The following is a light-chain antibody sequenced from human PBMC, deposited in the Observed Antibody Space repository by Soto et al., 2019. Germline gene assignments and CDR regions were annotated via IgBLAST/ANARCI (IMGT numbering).Light chain of an antibody. J-gene: IGKJ3*01. CDR3: QHRSNWPLT. CDR1: QSVSSY. CDR2: DAS. V-gene: IGKV3-11*01. Sequence: EIVLTQSPATLSLSPGEGATLSCRASQSVSSYLAWYQHKPGQAPRLLIYDASNRATGIPARFSGGGSGTDFTLTISSLEPEDFAVYYCQHRSNWPLTFGPGTKVDIK.